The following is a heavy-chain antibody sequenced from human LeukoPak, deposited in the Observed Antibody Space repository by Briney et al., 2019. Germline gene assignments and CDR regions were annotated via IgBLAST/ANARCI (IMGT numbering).Heavy chain of an antibody. D-gene: IGHD1-1*01. CDR1: GGSFSGYY. V-gene: IGHV4-34*01. CDR3: ARASGWAEGY. J-gene: IGHJ4*02. Sequence: SETLSLTCAVYGGSFSGYYWSWIRQPPGKGLEWIGEINHSGSTNYNPSLKSRVTISVDTSKNQFSLKLSSVTAADTAVYYCARASGWAEGYWGQGTPVTVSS. CDR2: INHSGST.